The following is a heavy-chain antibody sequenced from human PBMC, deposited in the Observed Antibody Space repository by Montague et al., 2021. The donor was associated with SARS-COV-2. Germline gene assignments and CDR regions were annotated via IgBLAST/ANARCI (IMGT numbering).Heavy chain of an antibody. V-gene: IGHV3-23*01. CDR3: ARHLAYGGYSFYFYDMDV. Sequence: SLKLSCAASGFTLINHALSWVRQAPGKGLEWVSSITGGGVSTYYADSVRGRFTISRDNSKGMLYLQMSSLRVEDTALYYCARHLAYGGYSFYFYDMDVWGKGTTVTVSS. D-gene: IGHD4-23*01. CDR2: ITGGGVST. CDR1: GFTLINHA. J-gene: IGHJ6*04.